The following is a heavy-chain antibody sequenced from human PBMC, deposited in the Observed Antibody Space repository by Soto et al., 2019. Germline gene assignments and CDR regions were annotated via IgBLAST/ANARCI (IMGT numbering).Heavy chain of an antibody. J-gene: IGHJ3*02. CDR1: GYTFTSYG. CDR3: ARLGRLSPAFDI. Sequence: ASVKVSCKASGYTFTSYGISWVRQAPGQGLEWMGWISAYIGNTNYAQKLQGRVTMTTDTSTSTAHMELRSLRSDDTAVYYCARLGRLSPAFDIWGQGTMVTVSS. D-gene: IGHD1-26*01. V-gene: IGHV1-18*01. CDR2: ISAYIGNT.